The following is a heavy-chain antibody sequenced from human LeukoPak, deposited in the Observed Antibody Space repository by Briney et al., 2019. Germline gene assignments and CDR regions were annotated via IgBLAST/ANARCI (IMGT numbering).Heavy chain of an antibody. V-gene: IGHV4-39*07. D-gene: IGHD6-6*01. J-gene: IGHJ3*02. Sequence: SETLSLTCTVSGGSISSSSYYWGWIRQPPGKGLEWIGSIYYSGSTYYNPSLKSRVTISVDTSKNQFSLKLSSVTAADTAVYYCARRSSSSGAFDIWGQGTMVTVSS. CDR3: ARRSSSSGAFDI. CDR2: IYYSGST. CDR1: GGSISSSSYY.